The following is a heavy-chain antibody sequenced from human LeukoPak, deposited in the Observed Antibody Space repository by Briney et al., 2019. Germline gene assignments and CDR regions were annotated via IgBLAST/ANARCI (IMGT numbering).Heavy chain of an antibody. D-gene: IGHD5-18*01. Sequence: NPSETLSLTCTGSGVSITSRTYYWTWIRQPAGKGLEWIGRIYSTGRVNYNPSLKSRVTMLLGTSKNHISLKLTSVTAADTAIYFCARASETAMVTLGGQGTLVTVSS. V-gene: IGHV4-61*02. J-gene: IGHJ4*02. CDR3: ARASETAMVTL. CDR1: GVSITSRTYY. CDR2: IYSTGRV.